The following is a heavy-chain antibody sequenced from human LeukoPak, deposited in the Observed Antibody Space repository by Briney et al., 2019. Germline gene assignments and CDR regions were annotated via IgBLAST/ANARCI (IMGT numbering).Heavy chain of an antibody. D-gene: IGHD6-19*01. CDR2: ISYDGSNK. CDR3: GRGPYSSGWYRRTEYFQH. V-gene: IGHV3-30-3*01. Sequence: GGSLRLSCAASGFTFSSYAMHWVRQAPGKGLEWVAVISYDGSNKYYADSVKGRFTISRDNSKNTLYLQMNSLRAEDTAVYYCGRGPYSSGWYRRTEYFQHWGQGTLVTVSS. J-gene: IGHJ1*01. CDR1: GFTFSSYA.